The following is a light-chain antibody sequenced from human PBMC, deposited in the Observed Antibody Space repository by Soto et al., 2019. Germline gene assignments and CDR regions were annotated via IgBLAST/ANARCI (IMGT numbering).Light chain of an antibody. Sequence: QSALTQPRSVSGSPGQSVTISCTGTSSDVGGYNSVSWYQQHPDKAPKFMICDVSKRPSGVPDRFSGSKSGNTASLTISGLQAEDEADYYCCSYAGSDTHYVFGTGTKLTVL. V-gene: IGLV2-11*01. CDR1: SSDVGGYNS. J-gene: IGLJ1*01. CDR3: CSYAGSDTHYV. CDR2: DVS.